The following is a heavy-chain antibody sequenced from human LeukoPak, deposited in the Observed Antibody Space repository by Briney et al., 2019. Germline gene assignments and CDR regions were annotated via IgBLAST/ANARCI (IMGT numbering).Heavy chain of an antibody. J-gene: IGHJ6*03. V-gene: IGHV1-8*02. CDR1: GGTFSSYA. Sequence: ASVKVSCKASGGTFSSYAISWVRQATGQGLEWMGWMNPNSGNTGYAQKFQGRVTMTRNTSISTAYMELSSLRSEDTAVYYCATIAARYYYMDVWGKGTTVTVSS. D-gene: IGHD6-25*01. CDR2: MNPNSGNT. CDR3: ATIAARYYYMDV.